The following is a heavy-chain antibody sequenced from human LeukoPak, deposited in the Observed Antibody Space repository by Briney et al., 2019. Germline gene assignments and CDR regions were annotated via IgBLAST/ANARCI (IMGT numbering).Heavy chain of an antibody. D-gene: IGHD3-9*01. CDR1: GFTFSSYA. CDR2: ISGSGGST. Sequence: GGSLRLSCAASGFTFSSYAMSWVRQAPGKGLEWVSAISGSGGSTYYADSVKGRFTISRDNSKNTLYLQMNSLRAEDTAVYYCEKSDFDWLLKSPFGYWGQGTLVTVSS. J-gene: IGHJ4*02. V-gene: IGHV3-23*01. CDR3: EKSDFDWLLKSPFGY.